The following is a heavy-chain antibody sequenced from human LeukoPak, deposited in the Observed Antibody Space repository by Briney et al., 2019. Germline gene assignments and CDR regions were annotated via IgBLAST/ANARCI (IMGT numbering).Heavy chain of an antibody. D-gene: IGHD3-10*01. CDR1: GGSFSGYY. J-gene: IGHJ3*02. CDR2: INHSGST. CDR3: ARVRRSYYYGSGSYYTPRGAFDI. Sequence: PSETLSLTCAVYGGSFSGYYWSWIRQPPGKELEWIGEINHSGSTNYNPSLKSRVTISVDTSKNQFSLKLSSVTAADTAVYYCARVRRSYYYGSGSYYTPRGAFDIWGQGTMVTVSS. V-gene: IGHV4-34*01.